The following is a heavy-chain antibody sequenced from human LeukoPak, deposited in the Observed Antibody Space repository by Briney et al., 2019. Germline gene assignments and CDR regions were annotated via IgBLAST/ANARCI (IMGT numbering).Heavy chain of an antibody. Sequence: SVKVSCKASGGTFSSYAISWVRQAPGQGLEWMGGIIPIFGTANYAQKFQGRVTMTRDTSTSTVYMELSSLRSEDTAVYYCARPPGSYDSVWGSYLYPGIGSVLLAYGAQEPLVPVPS. CDR3: ARPPGSYDSVWGSYLYPGIGSVLLAY. V-gene: IGHV1-69*05. CDR2: IIPIFGTA. D-gene: IGHD3-16*02. CDR1: GGTFSSYA. J-gene: IGHJ4*02.